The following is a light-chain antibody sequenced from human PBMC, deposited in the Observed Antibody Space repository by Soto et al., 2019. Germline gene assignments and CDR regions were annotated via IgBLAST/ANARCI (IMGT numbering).Light chain of an antibody. CDR3: QVWDIMTDNYV. CDR1: NIGDKR. CDR2: YDS. J-gene: IGLJ1*01. V-gene: IGLV3-21*04. Sequence: SYELTQPPSVSVAPEKTTTITCGGNNIGDKRVHWYRQKSGQAPVLLISYDSDRPSGIPERFSGSNSGHTATLTISRVEAGDEADYYCQVWDIMTDNYVFGGGTKLTV.